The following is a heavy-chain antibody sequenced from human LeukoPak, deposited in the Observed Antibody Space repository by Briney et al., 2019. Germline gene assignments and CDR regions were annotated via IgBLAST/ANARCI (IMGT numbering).Heavy chain of an antibody. J-gene: IGHJ5*02. D-gene: IGHD4-17*01. CDR3: ARDQLDYGDTALDP. V-gene: IGHV4-38-2*02. CDR1: GYSIGSGYY. Sequence: SETLSLTCTVSGYSIGSGYYWGWIRQPPGKGLEWIGSIYHSGSTYYNPSLKSRVTISVDTSKNQFSLKLSSVTAADTAVYYCARDQLDYGDTALDPWGQGTLVTVSS. CDR2: IYHSGST.